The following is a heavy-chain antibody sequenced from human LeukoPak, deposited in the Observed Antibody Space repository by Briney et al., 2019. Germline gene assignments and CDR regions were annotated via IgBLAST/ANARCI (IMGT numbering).Heavy chain of an antibody. J-gene: IGHJ4*02. D-gene: IGHD3-10*01. CDR3: ASVYHYYGSGSYYSPPDY. V-gene: IGHV3-74*01. CDR2: INSDGSST. CDR1: GFTFSSYW. Sequence: GGSLRLSCAASGFTFSSYWMHWVRQAPGKGLVWVSRINSDGSSTSYADSVKGRFTISRDNAKNTLYLQMNSLRAEDTAVYYCASVYHYYGSGSYYSPPDYWGQGTLVTVSS.